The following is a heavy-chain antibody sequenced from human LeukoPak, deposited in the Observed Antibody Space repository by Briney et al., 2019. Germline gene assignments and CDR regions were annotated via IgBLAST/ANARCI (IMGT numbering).Heavy chain of an antibody. J-gene: IGHJ5*02. CDR2: INYSGTS. V-gene: IGHV3-11*01. CDR3: ASGYGSGSFSA. D-gene: IGHD3-10*01. CDR1: GFTLNDYY. Sequence: GGSLRLSCAASGFTLNDYYMSWIRQAPGKGLELIAYINYSGTSYADSVKGRFTISRDNAESSLHLQMNSLRVEDTALYYCASGYGSGSFSAWGQGTLVTVSS.